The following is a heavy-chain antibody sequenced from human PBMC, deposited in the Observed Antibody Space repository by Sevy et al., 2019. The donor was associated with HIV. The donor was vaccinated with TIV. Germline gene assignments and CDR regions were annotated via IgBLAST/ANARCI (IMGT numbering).Heavy chain of an antibody. CDR3: GMGGARQQLSY. V-gene: IGHV3-30*03. D-gene: IGHD3-16*01. J-gene: IGHJ4*02. CDR2: IAYDGSNK. Sequence: GGSLRLSCAASGFNFSTYGMHWVRQAPGKGLEWVTVIAYDGSNKYYADSVKGRFTISRDNSKNTLYLQMNSLRTEDTAVYYCGMGGARQQLSYWGQGTLVTVSS. CDR1: GFNFSTYG.